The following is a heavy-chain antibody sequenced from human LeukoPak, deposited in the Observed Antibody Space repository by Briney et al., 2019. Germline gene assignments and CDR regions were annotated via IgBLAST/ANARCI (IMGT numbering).Heavy chain of an antibody. CDR3: ASYGDYCS. V-gene: IGHV4-34*01. Sequence: PSETLSLTCAAYGGSFSGYYWSWIRQPPGKGLEWIGEINHSGSTNYNPSLKSRVTISVDTSKNQFSLRLSSVTAADTAVYYCASYGDYCSWGQGTLVTVSS. J-gene: IGHJ4*02. CDR2: INHSGST. D-gene: IGHD4-17*01. CDR1: GGSFSGYY.